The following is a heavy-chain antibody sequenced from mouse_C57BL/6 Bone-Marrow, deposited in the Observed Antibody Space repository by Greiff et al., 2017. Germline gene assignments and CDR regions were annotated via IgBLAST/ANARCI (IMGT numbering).Heavy chain of an antibody. Sequence: VQLQQPGAELVKPGASVKLSCKASGYTFTSYWMHWVKQRPGQGLEWIGMIHPNSGSTNYNEKFKSKATLTVDKSSSTAYMQLSSLTSEDSAVYYCATSYYYGSSYEAMDYWGQGTSVTVSS. V-gene: IGHV1-64*01. J-gene: IGHJ4*01. D-gene: IGHD1-1*01. CDR3: ATSYYYGSSYEAMDY. CDR2: IHPNSGST. CDR1: GYTFTSYW.